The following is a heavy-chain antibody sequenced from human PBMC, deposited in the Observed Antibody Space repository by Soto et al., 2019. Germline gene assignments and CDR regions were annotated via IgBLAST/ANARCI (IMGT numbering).Heavy chain of an antibody. Sequence: SVTLSLTCFVAGGSVTSHGGSWIRQFHGQGLEWIAYTSYTGNTNYNPSLQSRVTISVDTSKNQFSLKLSSVTAADTAVYYCARTRENSGLFSDRTYYFDYWGQGTLVTVSS. CDR1: GGSVTSHG. D-gene: IGHD6-19*01. V-gene: IGHV4-59*02. J-gene: IGHJ4*02. CDR2: TSYTGNT. CDR3: ARTRENSGLFSDRTYYFDY.